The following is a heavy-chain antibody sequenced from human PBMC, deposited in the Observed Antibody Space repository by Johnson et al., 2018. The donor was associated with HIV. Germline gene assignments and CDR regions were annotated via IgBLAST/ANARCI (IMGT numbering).Heavy chain of an antibody. CDR1: GFTFSSYA. V-gene: IGHV3-15*01. J-gene: IGHJ3*02. D-gene: IGHD2-8*02. Sequence: VQLVESGGGVVQPGRSLRLSCEASGFTFSSYAVHCVRQAPGTGLEWVGCIKSKTAGGTTDYAAPVTGRFTITRDDSKNTLYLQMNSLRAEDTAVYYCAREDTYDYSTGPDVFDIWGQGTMVTVS. CDR2: IKSKTAGGTT. CDR3: AREDTYDYSTGPDVFDI.